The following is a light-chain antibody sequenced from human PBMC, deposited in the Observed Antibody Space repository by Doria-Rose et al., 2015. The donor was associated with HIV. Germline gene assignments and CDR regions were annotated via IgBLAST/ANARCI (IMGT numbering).Light chain of an antibody. CDR3: QQRGNWPSVT. CDR1: QSVSSY. Sequence: TQSPATLSLSPGERATLSCRASQSVSSYLAWYRQKPGQAPRLLIYDASNRATGIPARFSGSGSGTDFTLTISSLEPEDFAVYYCQQRGNWPSVTFGQGTRLEIK. CDR2: DAS. J-gene: IGKJ5*01. V-gene: IGKV3-11*01.